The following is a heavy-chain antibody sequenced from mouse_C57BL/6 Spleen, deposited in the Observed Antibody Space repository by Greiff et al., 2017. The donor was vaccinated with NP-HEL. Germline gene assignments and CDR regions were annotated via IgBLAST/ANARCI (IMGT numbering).Heavy chain of an antibody. CDR3: ARKSDGYYGGFAY. V-gene: IGHV1-82*01. Sequence: QVQLQQSGPELVKPGASVKISCKASGYAFSSSWMNWVKQRPGKGLEWIGRIYPGDGDTNYNGKFKGKATLTADKSSSTAYMQLSILTSEDSAVYFCARKSDGYYGGFAYWGQGTLVTVSA. J-gene: IGHJ3*01. CDR2: IYPGDGDT. D-gene: IGHD2-3*01. CDR1: GYAFSSSW.